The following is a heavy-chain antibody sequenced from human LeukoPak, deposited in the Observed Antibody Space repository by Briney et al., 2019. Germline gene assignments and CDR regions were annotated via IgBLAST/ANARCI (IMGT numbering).Heavy chain of an antibody. CDR2: IYYSGST. CDR3: ARWSTGGAAAGTRRFDP. Sequence: KPSETLSLTCTVSGGSISSYYWSWIRQPPGKGLEWIGYIYYSGSTNYNPSLKSRVTISVDTSKNQFSLRLSSVTAADTAVYYCARWSTGGAAAGTRRFDPWGQGTLVAVSS. J-gene: IGHJ5*02. D-gene: IGHD6-13*01. CDR1: GGSISSYY. V-gene: IGHV4-59*01.